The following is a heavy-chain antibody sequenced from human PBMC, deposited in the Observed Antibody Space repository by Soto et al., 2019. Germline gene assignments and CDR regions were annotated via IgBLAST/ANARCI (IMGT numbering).Heavy chain of an antibody. CDR1: GFPFTSYG. J-gene: IGHJ4*02. CDR3: VAGQYYFDY. Sequence: QVQLVESGGGVVQPGRSLRLSCAASGFPFTSYGMHWVREGPGKGLEWVAVISYDGSNKFYADSVKGRFTISGDNSKNTLYLQMNSLRPEDTALYYCVAGQYYFDYRGQGTLVIVSS. V-gene: IGHV3-30*03. CDR2: ISYDGSNK.